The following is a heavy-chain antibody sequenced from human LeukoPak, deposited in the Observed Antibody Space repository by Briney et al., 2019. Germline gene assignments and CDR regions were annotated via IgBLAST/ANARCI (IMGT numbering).Heavy chain of an antibody. CDR2: INHNGNVN. CDR1: GFTFSSYW. V-gene: IGHV3-7*03. CDR3: ARGGGMDV. D-gene: IGHD3-16*01. Sequence: GGSLRPSCAASGFTFSSYWMNWARQAPGKGLEWVASINHNGNVNYYVDSVKGRFTISRDNAKNSLYLQMSNLRAEDTAVYFCARGGGMDVWGQGATVTVSS. J-gene: IGHJ6*02.